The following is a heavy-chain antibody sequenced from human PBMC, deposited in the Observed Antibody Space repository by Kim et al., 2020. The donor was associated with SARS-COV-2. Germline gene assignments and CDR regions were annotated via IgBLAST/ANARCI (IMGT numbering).Heavy chain of an antibody. CDR1: GYTFTSYA. D-gene: IGHD3-16*02. Sequence: ASVKVSCKASGYTFTSYAMNWVRQAPGQGLEWMGWINTNTGNPTYAQGFTGRFVFSLDTSVSTAYLQISSLKAEDTAVYYCARDVTFGGVIVARPYDYWGQGTLVTVSS. J-gene: IGHJ4*02. V-gene: IGHV7-4-1*02. CDR2: INTNTGNP. CDR3: ARDVTFGGVIVARPYDY.